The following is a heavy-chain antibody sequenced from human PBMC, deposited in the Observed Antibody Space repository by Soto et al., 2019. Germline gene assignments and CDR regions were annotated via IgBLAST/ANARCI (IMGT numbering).Heavy chain of an antibody. Sequence: PWGSLRLSCEAYGFTFSSCSMNWFRQSPGKGLEWVSSISSISSYIYYADSVKGRFTISRDNAKNSLYLQMNSLRVEDTAVYYCVKPPGYYSDSTTYYSVWGRGTLVTVSS. CDR2: ISSISSYI. V-gene: IGHV3-21*01. J-gene: IGHJ4*02. CDR1: GFTFSSCS. CDR3: VKPPGYYSDSTTYYSV. D-gene: IGHD3-22*01.